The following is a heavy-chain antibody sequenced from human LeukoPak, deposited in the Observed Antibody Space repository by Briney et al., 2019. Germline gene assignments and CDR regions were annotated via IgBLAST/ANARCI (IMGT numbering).Heavy chain of an antibody. CDR2: IRSKAYGGTT. D-gene: IGHD3-3*01. Sequence: PGGSLRLSRTASGFTFGDYAMSWVRQAPGKGLEWVGFIRSKAYGGTTEYAASVKGRFTISRDDSKSIAYLQMNSLKTEDTAVYYCTRDMPRPYDFWISPSYYYGMDVWGQGTTVTVSS. CDR3: TRDMPRPYDFWISPSYYYGMDV. J-gene: IGHJ6*02. V-gene: IGHV3-49*04. CDR1: GFTFGDYA.